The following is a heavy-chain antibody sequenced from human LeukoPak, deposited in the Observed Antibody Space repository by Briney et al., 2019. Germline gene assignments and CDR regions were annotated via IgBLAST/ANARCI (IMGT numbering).Heavy chain of an antibody. V-gene: IGHV3-7*01. J-gene: IGHJ6*03. Sequence: GGSLRLSCAASGFTFSSYWMSWVRQAPGKGLEWMANIKQAGSEKYYVDSVKGRFTISRDNAKNSLYLQMNSLRAKDTAVYYCAREASLNYMDVWGKGTTVTVSS. CDR2: IKQAGSEK. CDR1: GFTFSSYW. CDR3: AREASLNYMDV.